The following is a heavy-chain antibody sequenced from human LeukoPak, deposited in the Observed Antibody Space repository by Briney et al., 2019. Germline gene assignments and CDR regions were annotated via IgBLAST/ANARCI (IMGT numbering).Heavy chain of an antibody. CDR1: GGSMSSYY. J-gene: IGHJ4*02. Sequence: SETLSLTCTVSGGSMSSYYWSWIRQSAGKGLEWIGRIHTSGSTNYNPSLKSRVTRSVDTSKNQFSLKVSSVTAADTGVYYCARAPEFSSGWLLDCWGQGSLVTVSS. V-gene: IGHV4-4*07. D-gene: IGHD6-19*01. CDR3: ARAPEFSSGWLLDC. CDR2: IHTSGST.